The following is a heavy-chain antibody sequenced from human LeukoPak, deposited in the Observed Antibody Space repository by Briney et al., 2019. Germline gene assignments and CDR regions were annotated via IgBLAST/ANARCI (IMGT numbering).Heavy chain of an antibody. D-gene: IGHD6-13*01. CDR2: IYYSGST. CDR1: GGSISSYY. J-gene: IGHJ4*02. V-gene: IGHV4-59*01. CDR3: ARVFSDSSSWYVVY. Sequence: SETLSLTCTVSGGSISSYYWSWLRDPPGKGREWIGYIYYSGSTNYNPSLKSRVTISVDTSKNQFSLKLSSVTAADTAVYYCARVFSDSSSWYVVYWGQGTLVTVSS.